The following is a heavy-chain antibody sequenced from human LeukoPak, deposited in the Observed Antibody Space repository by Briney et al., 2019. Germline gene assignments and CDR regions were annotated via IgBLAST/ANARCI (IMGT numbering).Heavy chain of an antibody. Sequence: SQTLSLTCAISGDSFSSNGAAWNWLRQSPSRGLEWLGSTYYRSKWLNDYAVSVKGRITINPDTSKNQFSLQLNSVTPEDTAVYYCARSHSGYVDSWGEGTLVTVSS. CDR2: TYYRSKWLN. CDR3: ARSHSGYVDS. D-gene: IGHD1-26*01. J-gene: IGHJ4*02. CDR1: GDSFSSNGAA. V-gene: IGHV6-1*01.